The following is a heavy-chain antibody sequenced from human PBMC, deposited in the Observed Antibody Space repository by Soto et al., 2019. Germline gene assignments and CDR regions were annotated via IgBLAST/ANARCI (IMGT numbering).Heavy chain of an antibody. CDR2: IWGDGTDK. J-gene: IGHJ5*02. V-gene: IGHV3-33*01. CDR3: ARDGITTFDMLTGSSPRFDP. Sequence: GGSLRLSCAASGSTISDHGIHWVRQAPGKGLEWVAVIWGDGTDKYYGGSVKGRFTISRDKARNRVYLQMDNLRVDDTAAYYYARDGITTFDMLTGSSPRFDPSCQAPPVTV. D-gene: IGHD3-9*01. CDR1: GSTISDHG.